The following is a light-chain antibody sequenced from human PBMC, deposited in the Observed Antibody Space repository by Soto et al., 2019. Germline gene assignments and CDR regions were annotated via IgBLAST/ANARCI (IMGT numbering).Light chain of an antibody. CDR3: CSYTGINTYV. J-gene: IGLJ1*01. CDR1: SSDVGGYHY. Sequence: QSALTQPPSASGSPGQSVTISCTGTSSDVGGYHYVSWYQQHPGKVPKLMIYEVNRRPSGVPDRFSGSKSGNTASLTVSGLQAEDEADYFCCSYTGINTYVFGTGTKVTVL. CDR2: EVN. V-gene: IGLV2-8*01.